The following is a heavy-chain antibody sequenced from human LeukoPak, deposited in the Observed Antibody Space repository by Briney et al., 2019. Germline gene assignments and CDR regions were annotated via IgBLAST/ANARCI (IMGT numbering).Heavy chain of an antibody. D-gene: IGHD3-9*01. CDR3: ARHRAGYHLDW. V-gene: IGHV4-39*07. CDR2: IYYSGST. J-gene: IGHJ4*02. Sequence: SETLSLTCTVSGGSISSSSYYWGWIRQPPGKGLEWIGSIYYSGSTYYNPSLKSRVTISVDTSKNQFSLKLSSVTAADTAVYYCARHRAGYHLDWWGQGTLVTVSS. CDR1: GGSISSSSYY.